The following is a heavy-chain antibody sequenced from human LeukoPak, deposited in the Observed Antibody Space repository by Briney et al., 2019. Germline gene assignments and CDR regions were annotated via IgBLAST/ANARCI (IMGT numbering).Heavy chain of an antibody. V-gene: IGHV3-30-3*01. J-gene: IGHJ6*02. CDR3: ARDGTNLGYYYYGMDV. CDR2: ISYDGSNR. Sequence: GGSLRRSCAASGFTFSSYAMHWVRQAPGKGLEWVAVISYDGSNRYYADSVKGRFTISRDNSKNTLYLQMNSLRAEDTAVYYCARDGTNLGYYYYGMDVWGQGTTVTVSS. D-gene: IGHD3-16*01. CDR1: GFTFSSYA.